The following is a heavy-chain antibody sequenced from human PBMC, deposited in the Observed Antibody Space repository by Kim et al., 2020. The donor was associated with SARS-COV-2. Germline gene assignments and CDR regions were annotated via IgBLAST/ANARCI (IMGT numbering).Heavy chain of an antibody. CDR1: GFTFSSYS. Sequence: GGSLRLSCAASGFTFSSYSMNWVRQAPGKGLEWVSYISSSSSTIYYADSGKGRFTISRDNAKNSLYLQMNSLRDEDTAVYYCARDSYSSSSRYGYYFDYWGQGTLVTVSS. J-gene: IGHJ4*02. CDR3: ARDSYSSSSRYGYYFDY. CDR2: ISSSSSTI. D-gene: IGHD6-6*01. V-gene: IGHV3-48*02.